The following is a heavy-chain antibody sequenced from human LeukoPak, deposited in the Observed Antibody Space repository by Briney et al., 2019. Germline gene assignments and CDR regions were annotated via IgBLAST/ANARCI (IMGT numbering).Heavy chain of an antibody. J-gene: IGHJ4*02. CDR1: GFTFSSYA. V-gene: IGHV3-23*01. CDR3: ARESYDSSGYPTPDY. CDR2: LTASGETT. Sequence: GGSLRLSCAASGFTFSSYAMSWVRQAPGKGLEWVSALTASGETTYYADSVKGRFTISRDNAKNSLYLQMNSLRAEDTAVYYCARESYDSSGYPTPDYWGQGTLVTVSS. D-gene: IGHD3-22*01.